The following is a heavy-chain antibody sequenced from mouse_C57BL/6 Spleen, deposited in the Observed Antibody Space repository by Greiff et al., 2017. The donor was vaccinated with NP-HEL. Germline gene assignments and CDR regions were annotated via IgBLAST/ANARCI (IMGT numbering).Heavy chain of an antibody. D-gene: IGHD2-3*01. J-gene: IGHJ1*03. CDR3: ARSAFYDGYRYFDV. CDR1: GYTFTGYW. V-gene: IGHV1-9*01. CDR2: ILPGSGST. Sequence: QVQLQQSGAELMKPGASVKLSCKATGYTFTGYWIEWVKQRPGHGLEWIGEILPGSGSTNYTEKFKGKATFTADTSSNTAYMQISSLTTEDSAIDYCARSAFYDGYRYFDVWGTGTTVTVSS.